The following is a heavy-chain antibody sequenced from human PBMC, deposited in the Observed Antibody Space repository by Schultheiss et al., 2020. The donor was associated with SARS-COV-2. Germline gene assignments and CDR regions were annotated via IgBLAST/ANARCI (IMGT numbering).Heavy chain of an antibody. CDR2: IKQDGSEK. Sequence: GGSLRLSCAASRFTFSSYWMTWVRQAPGKGLEWVASIKQDGSEKYYVDSVKGRFIISRDNSRNFLYQQMNSLVPEDMSVYYCARGYGSSWYGFDYWGQGTLVTVSS. CDR1: RFTFSSYW. V-gene: IGHV3-7*01. CDR3: ARGYGSSWYGFDY. D-gene: IGHD6-13*01. J-gene: IGHJ4*02.